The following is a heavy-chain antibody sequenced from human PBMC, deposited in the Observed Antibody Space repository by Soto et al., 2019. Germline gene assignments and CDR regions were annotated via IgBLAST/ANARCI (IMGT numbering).Heavy chain of an antibody. V-gene: IGHV3-74*01. J-gene: IGHJ4*02. CDR1: TFSITNAW. CDR3: ARDRGWSLFDY. Sequence: GGSLRLSCTASTFSITNAWMYWVRQAPGKGLVWVSRTNSDGSDTSYADSVKGRFTISRDNAKNTLYLQMNSLRAEDTAVYYCARDRGWSLFDYWGQGTLVTVSS. D-gene: IGHD6-19*01. CDR2: TNSDGSDT.